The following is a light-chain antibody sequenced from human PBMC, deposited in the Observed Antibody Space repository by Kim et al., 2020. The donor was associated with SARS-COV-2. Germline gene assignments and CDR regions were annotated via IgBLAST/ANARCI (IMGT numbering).Light chain of an antibody. Sequence: AIQMTQSPSSLSASVGDSVTITCRASQGIRNDLGWYQQKPGRAPNLLIYATSTLQSGVPSRFSGSGSGTDFTLTISSLQPEDVATYYCLQDYDYPLTFGGGTKLEI. V-gene: IGKV1-6*01. CDR2: ATS. CDR1: QGIRND. J-gene: IGKJ4*01. CDR3: LQDYDYPLT.